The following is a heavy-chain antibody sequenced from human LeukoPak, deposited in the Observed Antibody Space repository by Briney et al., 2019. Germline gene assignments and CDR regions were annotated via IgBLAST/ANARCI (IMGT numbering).Heavy chain of an antibody. CDR1: GGSISSGSYY. CDR3: ARGAALYYFDW. Sequence: SETLSLTCTVSGGSISSGSYYWSWIRQPAGKGLEWIGRIYTSGSTNYNPSLGSRVSISLDTSENQFSLKLSSVTAADTAVYYCARGAALYYFDWWGQGTLVTVSS. J-gene: IGHJ4*02. V-gene: IGHV4-61*02. CDR2: IYTSGST. D-gene: IGHD6-6*01.